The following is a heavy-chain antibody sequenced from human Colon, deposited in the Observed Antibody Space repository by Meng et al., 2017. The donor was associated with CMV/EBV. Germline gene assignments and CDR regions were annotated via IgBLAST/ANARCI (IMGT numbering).Heavy chain of an antibody. CDR3: ARDSVYCSSTSCYADYYYGMDV. CDR1: GYTFTDYG. CDR2: ISAYNGNT. Sequence: ASVKVSCKASGYTFTDYGISWLRQAPGQGLEWMGWISAYNGNTNYAQKLQGRVTMTTDTSTSTAYMELRSLRSDDTAVYYCARDSVYCSSTSCYADYYYGMDVWGQGTTVTVSS. J-gene: IGHJ6*02. V-gene: IGHV1-18*01. D-gene: IGHD2-2*01.